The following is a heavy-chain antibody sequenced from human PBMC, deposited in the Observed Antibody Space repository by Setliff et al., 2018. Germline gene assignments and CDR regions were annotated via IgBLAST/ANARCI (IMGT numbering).Heavy chain of an antibody. J-gene: IGHJ4*01. Sequence: VASVKVSCKASGYTFRNYAFAWVRQAPGQGLEWVGWISVYNGDTNYAQKFQGRVTLTTDTSTNTAYMELRSLTSDDSAFYYCARDGNNWNDLDYWGHGTLVTVSS. CDR3: ARDGNNWNDLDY. CDR2: ISVYNGDT. D-gene: IGHD1-20*01. CDR1: GYTFRNYA. V-gene: IGHV1-18*01.